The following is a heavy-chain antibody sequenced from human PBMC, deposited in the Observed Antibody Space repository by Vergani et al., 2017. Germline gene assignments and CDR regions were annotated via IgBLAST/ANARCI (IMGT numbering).Heavy chain of an antibody. CDR3: VKDAWADVAIVMDF. Sequence: EVQLLESGGGLVQPGGSLRLSCAASGFTFSLYAMSCVRQAPGKGLEWGSEISGSGGSTYYADSVKGRFTISRDNSKNTLYLQMNSLRPEDTAVYYCVKDAWADVAIVMDFWGKGTTVTVSS. CDR2: ISGSGGST. D-gene: IGHD3-16*01. V-gene: IGHV3-23*01. J-gene: IGHJ6*04. CDR1: GFTFSLYA.